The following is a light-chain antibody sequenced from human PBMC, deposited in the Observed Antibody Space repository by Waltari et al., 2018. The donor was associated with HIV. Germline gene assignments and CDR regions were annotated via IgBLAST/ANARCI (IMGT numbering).Light chain of an antibody. CDR3: HHRSNWPLT. Sequence: VLTQSPATLSLSPGERVTLPCRASESVSSYLAWYQQKPGQAPRLLIYDASNRATGSPARFRGSGSGTDFTLTISSLEPEDFAVYYCHHRSNWPLTFGGGTKVEI. CDR1: ESVSSY. J-gene: IGKJ4*01. V-gene: IGKV3-11*01. CDR2: DAS.